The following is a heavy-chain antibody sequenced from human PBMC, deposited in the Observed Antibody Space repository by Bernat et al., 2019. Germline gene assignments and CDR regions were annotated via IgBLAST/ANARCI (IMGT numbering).Heavy chain of an antibody. CDR2: ISGSGGIK. J-gene: IGHJ5*02. CDR1: GFTFSSYA. CDR3: ANRDYNSWRGSFP. D-gene: IGHD3-3*01. Sequence: EVQLLESGGGLVQPGGSLRLSCSASGFTFSSYAMSWVRQAPGKGLEWVSTISGSGGIKHYEDSVKGRFTISRDKSKTTLYLQMNSLRAEDTDLSYSANRDYNSWRGSFPWGQGTLVTVS. V-gene: IGHV3-23*01.